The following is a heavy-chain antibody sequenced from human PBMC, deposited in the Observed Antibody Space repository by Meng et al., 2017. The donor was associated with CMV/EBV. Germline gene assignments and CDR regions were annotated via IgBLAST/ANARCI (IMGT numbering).Heavy chain of an antibody. CDR3: AREWGGIVVVPAAMGIDY. D-gene: IGHD2-2*01. V-gene: IGHV4-38-2*02. J-gene: IGHJ4*02. Sequence: SETLSLTCTVSGYSISSGYYWGWIRQPPGKGLEWIGSIYHSGSTYYNPPLKSRVTISVDTSKNQFSLKLSSVTAADTAVYYCAREWGGIVVVPAAMGIDYRGQGTLVTVSS. CDR2: IYHSGST. CDR1: GYSISSGYY.